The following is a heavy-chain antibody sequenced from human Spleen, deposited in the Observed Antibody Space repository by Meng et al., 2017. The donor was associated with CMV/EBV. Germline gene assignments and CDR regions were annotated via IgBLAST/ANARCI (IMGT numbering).Heavy chain of an antibody. CDR3: ARVHPPMIAVAGIPRSLRWSFDP. J-gene: IGHJ2*01. Sequence: SETLSLTGSVSGGPMRRYYWTWVRQPPGKGLAWIGYIYYSGGTNYSPSLKSRVTIYADTSENQFSLNLSSVTAADTAVYYCARVHPPMIAVAGIPRSLRWSFDPWGRGTLVTVSS. D-gene: IGHD6-19*01. CDR1: GGPMRRYY. V-gene: IGHV4-59*01. CDR2: IYYSGGT.